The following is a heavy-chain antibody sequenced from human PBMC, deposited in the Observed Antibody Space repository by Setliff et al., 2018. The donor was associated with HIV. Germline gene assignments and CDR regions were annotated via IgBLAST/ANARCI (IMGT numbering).Heavy chain of an antibody. Sequence: GGSLRLSCTASGFTFSGFYMNWVRQAPGKGLEWVSFISSQDYTDYADFVKGRFTISRDNSRNSLYLQMNSLTSEDTAMYYCVRGVSPSIWGLGTLVTVSS. CDR2: ISSQDYT. V-gene: IGHV3-11*05. CDR1: GFTFSGFY. J-gene: IGHJ4*02. D-gene: IGHD3-10*01. CDR3: VRGVSPSI.